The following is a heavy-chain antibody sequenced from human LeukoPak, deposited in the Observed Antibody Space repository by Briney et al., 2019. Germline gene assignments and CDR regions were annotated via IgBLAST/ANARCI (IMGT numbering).Heavy chain of an antibody. D-gene: IGHD3-10*01. V-gene: IGHV3-74*01. CDR2: INSDGSST. Sequence: GRCLRLSCAPSALTSTSYWMHCVRQAPGNGLVWVSRINSDGSSTSYADSVKGRFTISRDNAKNTLYLQMNSLRAEDTAVYYCARGEYYFDYWGQGTLVTVSS. CDR1: ALTSTSYW. CDR3: ARGEYYFDY. J-gene: IGHJ4*02.